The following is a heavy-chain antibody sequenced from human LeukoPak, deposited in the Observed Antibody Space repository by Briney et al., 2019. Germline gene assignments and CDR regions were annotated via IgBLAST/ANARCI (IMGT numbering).Heavy chain of an antibody. CDR3: AREDYGGYSVYFQH. Sequence: GGSLRLSCTASGFTFRTYAMNWVRQAPGKGLEWLSGISGSGNGTYYADSVKGRFTISRDNSKNTLYLQMNSLRAEDTAVYYCAREDYGGYSVYFQHWGQGTLVTVSS. CDR2: ISGSGNGT. D-gene: IGHD4-17*01. CDR1: GFTFRTYA. V-gene: IGHV3-23*01. J-gene: IGHJ1*01.